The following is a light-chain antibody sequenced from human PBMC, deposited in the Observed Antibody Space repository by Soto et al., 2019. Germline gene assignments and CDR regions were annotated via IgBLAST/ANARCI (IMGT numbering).Light chain of an antibody. V-gene: IGKV1-27*01. CDR2: AAS. Sequence: DIQMTQSPSSLSSSVGDRVTITCRASQGISNYLAWYHQKPGKVPKLLIYAASTLQSGVPSRFSGSGSGTDFTLTSSSLQPEDVATYYWQKYNGAWTFGQGTKVEIK. CDR1: QGISNY. CDR3: QKYNGAWT. J-gene: IGKJ1*01.